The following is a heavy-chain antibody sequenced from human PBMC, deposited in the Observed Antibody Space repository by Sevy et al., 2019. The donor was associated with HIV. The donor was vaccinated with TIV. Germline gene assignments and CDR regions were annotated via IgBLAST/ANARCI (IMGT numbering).Heavy chain of an antibody. D-gene: IGHD3-10*01. CDR1: GFTFSSYG. V-gene: IGHV3-30*18. J-gene: IGHJ4*02. CDR3: AKDALFMVQGVLGY. Sequence: GGSLRLSCAASGFTFSSYGMHWVRQAPGKGLERVAVISYDGSNKYYAYSVKGRFTISRDNSKNTLYLQMNSLRAEDTAVYYCAKDALFMVQGVLGYWGQGTLVTVSS. CDR2: ISYDGSNK.